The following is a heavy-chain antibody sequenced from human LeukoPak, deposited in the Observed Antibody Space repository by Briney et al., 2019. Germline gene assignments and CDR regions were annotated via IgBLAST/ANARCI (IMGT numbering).Heavy chain of an antibody. CDR1: GFTFSSYA. CDR3: AKDMRLQYFDY. Sequence: GGSLRLSCAASGFTFSSYAMSWVRQAPGKGLEWVSAISGSGGSTYYADSVKGRFTISRDNSKNTLYLQMKSLKTEDTAVYYCAKDMRLQYFDYWGQGTLVTVSS. J-gene: IGHJ4*02. V-gene: IGHV3-23*01. CDR2: ISGSGGST. D-gene: IGHD2-21*02.